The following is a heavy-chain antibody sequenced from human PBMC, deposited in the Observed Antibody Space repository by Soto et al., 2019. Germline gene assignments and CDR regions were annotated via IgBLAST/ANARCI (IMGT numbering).Heavy chain of an antibody. J-gene: IGHJ5*02. CDR3: EKDPRDKTMVYPYCDT. CDR2: IFESGYT. D-gene: IGHD2-8*01. Sequence: PSETLSLTCTVSGGSVSTGAYYWGWVRQHPGKGLEWVGYIFESGYTYYNTSLKSRVTISLDRSNNHFSLDLTSVTAADTAVYDGEKDPRDKTMVYPYCDTCDRGNRSIVSS. CDR1: GGSVSTGAYY. V-gene: IGHV4-31*03.